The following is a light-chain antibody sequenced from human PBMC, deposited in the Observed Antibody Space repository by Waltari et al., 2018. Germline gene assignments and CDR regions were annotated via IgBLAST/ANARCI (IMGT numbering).Light chain of an antibody. J-gene: IGLJ3*02. V-gene: IGLV2-23*01. CDR2: EDN. Sequence: QSALTQPASVSGSPGQSITISCTGTSSAVGSYNLVSWYQQHPGKAPKLMIYEDNKRPSGVSNRVSGSKSGNTASLTISGLQAEDEADYYCCSYAGSAIWVFGGGTKLTVL. CDR1: SSAVGSYNL. CDR3: CSYAGSAIWV.